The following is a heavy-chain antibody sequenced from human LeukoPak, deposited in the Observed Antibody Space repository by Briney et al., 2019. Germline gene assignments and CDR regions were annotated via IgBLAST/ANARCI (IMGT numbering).Heavy chain of an antibody. D-gene: IGHD3-10*01. CDR3: ARDGAYGLLDY. Sequence: GRSLRHTCPASGFTFSSYGMHWVRQPPGKGLEWVAVISYDGSNKYYADSVKGRLTISRDNSKNTLYLQMNSLRAEDTGVYYCARDGAYGLLDYWGQGTLVTVSS. V-gene: IGHV3-30*03. CDR2: ISYDGSNK. J-gene: IGHJ4*02. CDR1: GFTFSSYG.